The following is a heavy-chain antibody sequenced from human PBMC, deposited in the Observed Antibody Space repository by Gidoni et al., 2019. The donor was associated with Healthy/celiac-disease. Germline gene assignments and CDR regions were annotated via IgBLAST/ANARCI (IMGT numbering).Heavy chain of an antibody. Sequence: QVQLQQWGAGLLKPSETLSLTCAVYGGSFSGYYWSWIRQPPGKGLEWIWEINHSGSPNYHPALKSRVTISVDTSKNQFSLKLSSVTAAYTAVYYCARGRYYGSGISPFDIWGQGTMVTVSS. CDR2: INHSGSP. V-gene: IGHV4-34*01. D-gene: IGHD3-10*01. CDR1: GGSFSGYY. J-gene: IGHJ3*02. CDR3: ARGRYYGSGISPFDI.